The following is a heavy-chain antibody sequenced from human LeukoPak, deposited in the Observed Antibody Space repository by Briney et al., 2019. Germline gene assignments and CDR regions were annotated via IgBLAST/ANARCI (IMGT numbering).Heavy chain of an antibody. V-gene: IGHV3-66*02. Sequence: GGSLRLSCAASGFTVSSNYMSWVRQAPGKGLEGASIIYSGASTYYADSVKGRFTISRDNSKNTLYLQMNSLRAEDTAVYYCAGKTSGSYFFDYWGQGTLVTVSS. J-gene: IGHJ4*02. CDR3: AGKTSGSYFFDY. CDR2: IYSGAST. D-gene: IGHD1-26*01. CDR1: GFTVSSNY.